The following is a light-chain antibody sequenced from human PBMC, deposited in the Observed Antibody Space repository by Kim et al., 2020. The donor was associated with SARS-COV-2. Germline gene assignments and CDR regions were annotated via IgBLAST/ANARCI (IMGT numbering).Light chain of an antibody. Sequence: YPGQSAPLHCWARQSVSSDLVWYQPRPGQAPSLLCYDASNRATGSPARFSGSGSGTDFTLPISSLEPEDFAVYYCQQRRNWPITFGQGTRLEIK. CDR1: QSVSSD. V-gene: IGKV3-11*01. J-gene: IGKJ5*01. CDR2: DAS. CDR3: QQRRNWPIT.